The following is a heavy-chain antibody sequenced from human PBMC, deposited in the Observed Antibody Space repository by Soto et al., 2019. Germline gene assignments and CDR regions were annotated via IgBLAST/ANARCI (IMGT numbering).Heavy chain of an antibody. CDR1: GDSIISGDFY. Sequence: PSETLSLTCTVSGDSIISGDFYWGWVRQPPGKGLEWIGSIFYLGSSYYNPSLKSRVTMSVDTSKNQFSLRLRSVTAADTALYFCARHSLALRKNNWFDAWGQGIMVTVSS. V-gene: IGHV4-39*01. J-gene: IGHJ5*02. CDR2: IFYLGSS. CDR3: ARHSLALRKNNWFDA. D-gene: IGHD3-3*02.